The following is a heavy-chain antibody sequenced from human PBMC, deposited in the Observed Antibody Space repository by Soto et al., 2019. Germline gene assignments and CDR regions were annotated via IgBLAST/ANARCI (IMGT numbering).Heavy chain of an antibody. Sequence: QVQLVESGGGVIQPGRSLRLSCAASGFTFSSYGMHWVRQAPGKGLEWVAVIWYDGSNKYYADSVKGRFTISRDNSKNTLYLQMNSLRAEDTAVYYCASPGAASDYWGQGTLVTVSS. D-gene: IGHD6-13*01. V-gene: IGHV3-33*01. CDR2: IWYDGSNK. CDR1: GFTFSSYG. J-gene: IGHJ4*02. CDR3: ASPGAASDY.